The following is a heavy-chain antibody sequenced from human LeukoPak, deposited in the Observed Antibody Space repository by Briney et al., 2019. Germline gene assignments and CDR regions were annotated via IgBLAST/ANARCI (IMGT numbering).Heavy chain of an antibody. CDR3: AKEGDYYDSSGYSDLDY. CDR1: GFTFSSYG. V-gene: IGHV3-30*18. J-gene: IGHJ4*02. D-gene: IGHD3-22*01. CDR2: ISCDGSNK. Sequence: GRSLRLSCAASGFTFSSYGMHWVRQAPGKGLELVAIISCDGSNKYYADSVKGRFTISRDNSKNTLYLQMNSLRAEDTAVYYCAKEGDYYDSSGYSDLDYWGQGTLVTVSS.